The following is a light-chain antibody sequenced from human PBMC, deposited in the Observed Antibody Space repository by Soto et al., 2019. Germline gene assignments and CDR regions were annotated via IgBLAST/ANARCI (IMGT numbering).Light chain of an antibody. CDR1: SSDVGGYNY. Sequence: QSALTQPPSASGSPGQSVTISCTGTSSDVGGYNYVSWYQQHPGKAPKLMIYEVSKRPSGVPDRFSGSKSGNTASLTVSWLQAEDEADYYCSSYGGSNNLVFGGGTTLTVL. CDR3: SSYGGSNNLV. V-gene: IGLV2-8*01. CDR2: EVS. J-gene: IGLJ2*01.